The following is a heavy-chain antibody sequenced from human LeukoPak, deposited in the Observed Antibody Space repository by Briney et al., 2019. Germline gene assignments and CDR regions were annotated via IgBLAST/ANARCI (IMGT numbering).Heavy chain of an antibody. CDR1: GGSISSYY. V-gene: IGHV4-4*07. CDR2: IYTSGST. D-gene: IGHD6-19*01. J-gene: IGHJ4*02. CDR3: ARDLGYSSGWSGVYFDY. Sequence: SETLSLTCTVSGGSISSYYWSWIRQPAGKGLEWIGRIYTSGSTNYNPSLKSRVTMSVDTSKNQFSLKLSSVTAADTAVYYWARDLGYSSGWSGVYFDYWGQGTLVTVSS.